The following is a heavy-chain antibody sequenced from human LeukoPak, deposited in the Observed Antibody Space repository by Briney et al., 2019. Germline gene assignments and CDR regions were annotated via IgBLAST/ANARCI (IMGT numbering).Heavy chain of an antibody. J-gene: IGHJ4*02. D-gene: IGHD6-6*01. CDR1: GFTFSSYA. CDR3: ASGGKSSSATLDY. CDR2: ISYDGSNK. V-gene: IGHV3-30-3*01. Sequence: PGGSLRLSCAASGFTFSSYAMHWVRQAPGKGLEWVAVISYDGSNKYYADSVKGRFTISRDNSKNTLYLQMNSLRAEDTAVYYCASGGKSSSATLDYWGQGTLVTVSS.